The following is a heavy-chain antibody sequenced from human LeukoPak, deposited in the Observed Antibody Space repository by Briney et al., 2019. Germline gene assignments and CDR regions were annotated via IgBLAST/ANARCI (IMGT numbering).Heavy chain of an antibody. CDR1: GFTFSTFA. CDR3: AKDMDTVVTTIDD. V-gene: IGHV3-23*01. D-gene: IGHD4-23*01. CDR2: IFPSGGEI. Sequence: PGGSLRLSCAASGFTFSTFAMIWVRQPPGKGLEWVSSIFPSGGEIHYADSVRGRFTISRDNSKSTLFLQMNSLRAEDTAVYYCAKDMDTVVTTIDDWGQGTLVTVS. J-gene: IGHJ4*02.